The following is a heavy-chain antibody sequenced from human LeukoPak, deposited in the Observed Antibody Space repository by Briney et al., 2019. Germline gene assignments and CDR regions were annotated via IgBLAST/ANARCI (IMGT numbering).Heavy chain of an antibody. D-gene: IGHD2-2*01. CDR3: ASRLYCSNTRCRNFPFAY. CDR1: GGTFSSYA. Sequence: SVKVSCKASGGTFSSYAINWVRQAPGRGLEWMGGIIPIFGTANYAQKFQDRVTITADESTSTAYMELSSLRSEDTAIYYCASRLYCSNTRCRNFPFAYWGQGTLVTVSS. V-gene: IGHV1-69*01. CDR2: IIPIFGTA. J-gene: IGHJ4*02.